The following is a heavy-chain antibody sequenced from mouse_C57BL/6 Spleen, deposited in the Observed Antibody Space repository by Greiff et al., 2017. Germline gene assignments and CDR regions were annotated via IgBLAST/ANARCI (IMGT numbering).Heavy chain of an antibody. Sequence: VQLVESGAELVKPGASVKISCKASGYAFSSYWLNWVKQRPGKGLAWIGQIYPGDGDTNYNGKFKGKATLTADKSSSTAYMQLSSLTAEDSAVYFCARVGLDYWGQGTTLTVSS. CDR2: IYPGDGDT. CDR3: ARVGLDY. CDR1: GYAFSSYW. J-gene: IGHJ2*01. D-gene: IGHD3-1*01. V-gene: IGHV1-80*01.